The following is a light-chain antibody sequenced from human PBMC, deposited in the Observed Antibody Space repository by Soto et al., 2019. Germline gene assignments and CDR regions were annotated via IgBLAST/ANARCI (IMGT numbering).Light chain of an antibody. Sequence: QSVLTQPATVSGSPGQSITISCAGSNTDIGGYDYVSWYQQSPGKAPKLIIFEVNNRPSGISPRFSASKSGTTASLTISGLQAEDEADYYCTSYASSGTLVIGGGTKLTVL. CDR1: NTDIGGYDY. V-gene: IGLV2-14*01. J-gene: IGLJ3*02. CDR3: TSYASSGTLV. CDR2: EVN.